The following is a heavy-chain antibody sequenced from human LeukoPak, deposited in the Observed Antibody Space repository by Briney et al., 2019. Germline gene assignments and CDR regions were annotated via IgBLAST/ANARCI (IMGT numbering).Heavy chain of an antibody. V-gene: IGHV3-23*01. D-gene: IGHD3-16*02. CDR3: AVWGSYRAFDY. CDR2: ISGSGGST. CDR1: GFTFSSYG. Sequence: PGGTLRLSCAASGFTFSSYGMSWVRQAPGKGLEWVSGISGSGGSTYYADSVKGRFTISRDNSNNTLYLQMNSLRAEDTAVYYCAVWGSYRAFDYWGQGTLVTVSS. J-gene: IGHJ4*02.